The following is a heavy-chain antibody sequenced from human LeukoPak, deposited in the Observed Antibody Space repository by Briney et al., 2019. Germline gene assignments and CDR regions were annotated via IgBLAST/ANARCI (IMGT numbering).Heavy chain of an antibody. D-gene: IGHD2-2*01. CDR1: GGSFSGYY. V-gene: IGHV4-34*01. CDR3: ATVPEDCSSTSCYLNWFDP. CDR2: INHSGST. J-gene: IGHJ5*02. Sequence: SETLSLTCAVYGGSFSGYYWSWIRQPPGKGLEWIGEINHSGSTYYNPSLKSRVTISVDTSKNQFSLKLSSVTAADTAVYYCATVPEDCSSTSCYLNWFDPWGQGTLVTVSS.